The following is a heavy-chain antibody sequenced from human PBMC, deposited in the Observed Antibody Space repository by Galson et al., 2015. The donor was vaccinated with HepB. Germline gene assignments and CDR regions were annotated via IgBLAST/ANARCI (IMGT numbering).Heavy chain of an antibody. J-gene: IGHJ4*02. V-gene: IGHV3-66*01. CDR3: ARCAATPEPFDY. CDR2: IYSGGST. D-gene: IGHD2-15*01. CDR1: GFTVSSNY. Sequence: SLRLSCAASGFTVSSNYMSWVRQAPGKGLEWVSVIYSGGSTYYADSVKGRFTISRDNSKNTLYLQMNSLRAEDTAVYYCARCAATPEPFDYWGQGTLVTVSS.